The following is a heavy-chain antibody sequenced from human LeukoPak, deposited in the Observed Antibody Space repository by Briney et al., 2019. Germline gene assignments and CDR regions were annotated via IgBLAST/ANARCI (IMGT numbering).Heavy chain of an antibody. D-gene: IGHD1-1*01. J-gene: IGHJ4*02. V-gene: IGHV3-30*03. CDR3: ARGLEIDY. CDR1: GFTFSSYG. CDR2: ISYDGSKK. Sequence: GGSLRLSCVASGFTFSSYGIHWVRQAPGKGLEWVAVISYDGSKKYYAESVKGRFTISRDNSKNTLYLQMNSLRGEDTAVYYCARGLEIDYWGQGTLVTVSS.